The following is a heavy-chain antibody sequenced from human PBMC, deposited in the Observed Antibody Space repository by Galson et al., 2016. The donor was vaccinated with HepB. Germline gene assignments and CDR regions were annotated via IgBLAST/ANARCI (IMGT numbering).Heavy chain of an antibody. V-gene: IGHV3-30*03. D-gene: IGHD3-16*01. Sequence: SLRLSCAASGFIFDDYGFHWVRQAPGRGLTWVAVISYDGSDTFYADSVRGRFTISRDNSLNTVFLQMHSLTPDDTAIYYCATSYTENDQSDLSRRPFWGQGTVVTVSS. J-gene: IGHJ4*02. CDR1: GFIFDDYG. CDR2: ISYDGSDT. CDR3: ATSYTENDQSDLSRRPF.